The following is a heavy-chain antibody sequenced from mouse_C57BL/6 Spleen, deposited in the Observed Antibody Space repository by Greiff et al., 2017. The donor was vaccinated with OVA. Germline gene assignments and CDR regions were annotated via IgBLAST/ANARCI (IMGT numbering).Heavy chain of an antibody. V-gene: IGHV5-6*01. Sequence: EVKLQESGGDLVKPGGSLKLSCAASGFTFSIYGMSWVRQTPGQRLEWVATISRGGSYTYSPDSVKGRFTLSIDNATNTLYLQMSSLKSEDTAMYYCARQGDGDYGGKPFAYWGQGTLVTVSA. J-gene: IGHJ3*01. D-gene: IGHD2-13*01. CDR1: GFTFSIYG. CDR3: ARQGDGDYGGKPFAY. CDR2: ISRGGSYT.